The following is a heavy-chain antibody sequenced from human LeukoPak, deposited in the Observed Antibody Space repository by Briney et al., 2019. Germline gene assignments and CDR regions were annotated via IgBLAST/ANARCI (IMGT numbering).Heavy chain of an antibody. CDR3: VRNPIGASAY. Sequence: ASVKVSCKPSGYTFTDSYIHWVRQAPGVGLQWMGWISPNNGDTKYAEDFQDRVTMTRDTSINTAYMELTGLTPDDTAVYYCVRNPIGASAYWGRGTLVTVSS. V-gene: IGHV1-2*02. CDR2: ISPNNGDT. CDR1: GYTFTDSY. J-gene: IGHJ4*02. D-gene: IGHD3-10*01.